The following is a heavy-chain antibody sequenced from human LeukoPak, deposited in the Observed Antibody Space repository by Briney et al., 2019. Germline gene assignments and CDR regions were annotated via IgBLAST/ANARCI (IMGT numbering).Heavy chain of an antibody. CDR2: IWYDGSNK. CDR1: GFTFSSYG. J-gene: IGHJ4*02. D-gene: IGHD5-24*01. V-gene: IGHV3-33*06. CDR3: AKEMDGYNWDY. Sequence: PGRSLRLSCAASGFTFSSYGMHWVRQAPGKGLEWVAVIWYDGSNKYYADSVKGRFTISRDNSKNTLYLQMNSLRAEDTAVYYCAKEMDGYNWDYWGQGTLVTVSS.